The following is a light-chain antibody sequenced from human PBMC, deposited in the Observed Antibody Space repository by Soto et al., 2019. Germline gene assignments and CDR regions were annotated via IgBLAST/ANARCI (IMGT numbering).Light chain of an antibody. Sequence: QSVLTQPPSVSAAPGQKVTISCSGSSSNIGNNFVSWYQQLPGTAPKLLIYDNNERPSVIPDRFSGSKSGTSATLGITGLQTGDEANYFCGTWDSSLSAVVFGGGTKRTVL. CDR3: GTWDSSLSAVV. J-gene: IGLJ2*01. V-gene: IGLV1-51*01. CDR1: SSNIGNNF. CDR2: DNN.